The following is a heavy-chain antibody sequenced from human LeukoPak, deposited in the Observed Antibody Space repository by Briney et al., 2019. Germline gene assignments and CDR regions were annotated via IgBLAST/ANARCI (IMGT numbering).Heavy chain of an antibody. CDR3: ARDCTNGVCQEDYFDY. CDR1: GFTFSSYW. J-gene: IGHJ4*02. CDR2: IKQDGSEK. V-gene: IGHV3-7*05. D-gene: IGHD2-8*01. Sequence: PGGSLRLSCAASGFTFSSYWMSWVRQAPGKGLEWVANIKQDGSEKYHVDSVKGRFTISRDNAKNSLYLQMNSLRAEDTAVYYCARDCTNGVCQEDYFDYWGQGTLVTVSS.